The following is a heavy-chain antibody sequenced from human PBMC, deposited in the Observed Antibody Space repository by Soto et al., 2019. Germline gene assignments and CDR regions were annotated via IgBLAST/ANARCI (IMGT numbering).Heavy chain of an antibody. CDR3: ARDGLRYFDWLLYFDY. D-gene: IGHD3-9*01. Sequence: TGGSLRLSCAASGFTFSSYSMNWVRQAPGKGLEWVSSISSSSSYIYYADSVKGRFTISRDNAKNSLYLQMNSLRAEDTAVYYCARDGLRYFDWLLYFDYWGQGTLVTVSS. V-gene: IGHV3-21*01. CDR2: ISSSSSYI. CDR1: GFTFSSYS. J-gene: IGHJ4*02.